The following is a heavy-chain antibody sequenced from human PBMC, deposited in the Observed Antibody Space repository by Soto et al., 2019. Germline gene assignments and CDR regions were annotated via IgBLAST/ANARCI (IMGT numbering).Heavy chain of an antibody. CDR2: TYYRSKWYN. J-gene: IGHJ6*02. CDR1: GDSVSGNSAA. Sequence: PSQTLSLTCAISGDSVSGNSAAWNWIRQSPSRGLEWLGRTYYRSKWYNDYAVSVKSRITINPDTSKNQFSLQLNSVTPEDTAVYYCARDRIQLWLHYYYGMDVWGQGTTVTVSS. D-gene: IGHD5-18*01. V-gene: IGHV6-1*01. CDR3: ARDRIQLWLHYYYGMDV.